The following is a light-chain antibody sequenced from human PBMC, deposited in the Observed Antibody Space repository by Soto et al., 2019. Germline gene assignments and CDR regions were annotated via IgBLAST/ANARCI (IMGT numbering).Light chain of an antibody. CDR2: DAS. Sequence: DIQMTQSPSTLPASVGDRVTITCRASQNIRSRLAWFKQKPGKAPKLLIYDASSLESGVPQRFCGSGSGTEFTLTIRSLKTDDFSTYYCQQYHSYWTFGQGTKLDIK. V-gene: IGKV1-5*01. CDR3: QQYHSYWT. J-gene: IGKJ1*01. CDR1: QNIRSR.